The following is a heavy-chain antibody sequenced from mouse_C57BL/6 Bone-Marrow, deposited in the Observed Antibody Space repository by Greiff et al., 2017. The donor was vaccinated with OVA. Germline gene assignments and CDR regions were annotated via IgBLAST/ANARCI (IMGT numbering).Heavy chain of an antibody. Sequence: VQLQQSGAELARPGASVKLSCTASGYTFTSYGISWVKQRTGQGLEWIGEIYPRSGNTYYNEKFKGKATLTADKSSSTAYMELRSLTSEDSAVYFCARVAYYYGSRGYAMDYWGQGTSVTVSS. CDR2: IYPRSGNT. D-gene: IGHD1-1*01. CDR3: ARVAYYYGSRGYAMDY. CDR1: GYTFTSYG. V-gene: IGHV1-81*01. J-gene: IGHJ4*01.